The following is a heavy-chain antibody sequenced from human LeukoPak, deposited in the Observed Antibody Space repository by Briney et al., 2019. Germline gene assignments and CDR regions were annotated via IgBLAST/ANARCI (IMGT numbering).Heavy chain of an antibody. CDR1: GFTFSSYG. CDR3: AKDGSYYDSSGYPDAFDI. CDR2: TRYDGTNK. Sequence: GGSLRLTCAASGFTFSSYGIHWVRQAPGKGLDWVAFTRYDGTNKYYADSVKGRFTISRDNSKNTLYLRMSSLRAEDTAVYYCAKDGSYYDSSGYPDAFDIWGQGTMVTVS. J-gene: IGHJ3*02. D-gene: IGHD3-22*01. V-gene: IGHV3-30*02.